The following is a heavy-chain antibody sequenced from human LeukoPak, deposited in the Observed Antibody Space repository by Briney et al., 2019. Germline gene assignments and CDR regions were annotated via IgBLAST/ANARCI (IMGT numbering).Heavy chain of an antibody. D-gene: IGHD3-9*01. V-gene: IGHV3-23*01. CDR1: GLTFSSHW. CDR3: AKDRSQDYDILTGYSVFDY. CDR2: ISGSGGST. Sequence: GGSLRLSCAASGLTFSSHWMHWVRQAPGKGLEWVSAISGSGGSTYYADSVKGRFTISRDNSKNTLYLQMNSLRAEDTAVYYCAKDRSQDYDILTGYSVFDYWGQGTLVTVSS. J-gene: IGHJ4*02.